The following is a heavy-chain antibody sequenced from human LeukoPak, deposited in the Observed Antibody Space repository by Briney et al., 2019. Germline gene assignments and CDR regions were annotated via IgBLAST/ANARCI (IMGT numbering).Heavy chain of an antibody. Sequence: PGGSLRLSCAASGFTFSSYSMNWVRQAPGKGLEWVSSISSSSSYIYYADSVKGRFTISRDNAKNSLYLQMNSLRAEDTAVYYCARDPAAGGYFDYWGQGTLVTASS. D-gene: IGHD6-13*01. V-gene: IGHV3-21*01. CDR2: ISSSSSYI. J-gene: IGHJ4*02. CDR3: ARDPAAGGYFDY. CDR1: GFTFSSYS.